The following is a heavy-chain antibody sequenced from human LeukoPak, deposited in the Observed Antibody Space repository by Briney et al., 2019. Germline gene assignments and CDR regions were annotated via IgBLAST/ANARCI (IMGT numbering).Heavy chain of an antibody. CDR1: GGTFSSYA. V-gene: IGHV1-69*13. J-gene: IGHJ5*02. Sequence: SVKVSCKASGGTFSSYAISWVRQAPGQGLKWMGGIIPIFGTANYAQKFQGRVTITADESTSTAYMELSSLRFEDTAVYYCASSGSGYSYGRYNWFDPWGQGTLVTVSS. D-gene: IGHD5-18*01. CDR2: IIPIFGTA. CDR3: ASSGSGYSYGRYNWFDP.